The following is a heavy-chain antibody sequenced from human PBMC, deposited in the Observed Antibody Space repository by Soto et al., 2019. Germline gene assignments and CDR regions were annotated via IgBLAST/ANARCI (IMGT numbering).Heavy chain of an antibody. J-gene: IGHJ4*02. CDR3: ASLTYFGVAFDY. Sequence: QVQLVQSGAEVKKPGSSVKVSCKASGGTFISYAISWVRQAPGQGLEWMGGIIPIFGTANYAQKFQGRVTISADKSTTTAYMERSSLRSKDTAVYYCASLTYFGVAFDYWGQGTLVTVSS. V-gene: IGHV1-69*06. D-gene: IGHD3-3*01. CDR2: IIPIFGTA. CDR1: GGTFISYA.